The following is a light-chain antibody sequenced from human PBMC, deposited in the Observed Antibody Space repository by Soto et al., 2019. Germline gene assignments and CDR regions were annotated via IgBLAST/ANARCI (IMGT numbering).Light chain of an antibody. Sequence: TLSVSPGERATLSCRASQSVSTNLAWYQQKPGQAPRLLMYGASTRATGIPARFSGSGSGTEFTLTISSLQSEDFAVYYCQQYHNWPPYTFGQGTKLEIK. J-gene: IGKJ2*01. V-gene: IGKV3-15*01. CDR2: GAS. CDR3: QQYHNWPPYT. CDR1: QSVSTN.